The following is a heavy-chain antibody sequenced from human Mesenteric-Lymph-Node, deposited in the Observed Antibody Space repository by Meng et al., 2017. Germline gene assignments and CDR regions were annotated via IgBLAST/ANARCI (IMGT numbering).Heavy chain of an antibody. CDR3: AGVSRLRFLAWPSQFGGMDV. Sequence: ASVKVSCKASGYTFTSYDINWVRQATGQGLEWMGWMNPNSGNTGYAQKFQGRVTMTRNTSISTAYMELSSLRSEDTAVYYCAGVSRLRFLAWPSQFGGMDVWGQGTTVTVSS. CDR2: MNPNSGNT. D-gene: IGHD3-3*01. J-gene: IGHJ6*02. CDR1: GYTFTSYD. V-gene: IGHV1-8*01.